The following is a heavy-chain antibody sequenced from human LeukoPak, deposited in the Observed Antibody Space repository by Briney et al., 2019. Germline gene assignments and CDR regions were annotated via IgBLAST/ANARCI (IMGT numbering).Heavy chain of an antibody. CDR1: GFTFSNAW. CDR2: IKSSSDGGTT. V-gene: IGHV3-15*01. J-gene: IGHJ4*02. CDR3: TTQNLEWLSSPFDY. D-gene: IGHD3-3*01. Sequence: KPGGSLRLSCAVSGFTFSNAWMSWVRQAPGKGPEWVGRIKSSSDGGTTDYVPHVKGRFTISRDDSKNTLHLQMNSLKTEDTALYYCTTQNLEWLSSPFDYWGQGTLVTVSS.